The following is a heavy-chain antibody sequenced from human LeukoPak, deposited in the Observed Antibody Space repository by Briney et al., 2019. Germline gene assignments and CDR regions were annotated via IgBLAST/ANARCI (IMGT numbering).Heavy chain of an antibody. CDR3: AKAMSSSWYSNYYYGMDV. CDR2: ISGSGGST. V-gene: IGHV3-23*01. D-gene: IGHD6-13*01. CDR1: GFTFSSYA. Sequence: GGSLRLSCAASGFTFSSYAMSWVRQAPGKGLEWVSAISGSGGSTYYADSVKGRFTISRDNSKNTLYLQKNSLRAEDTAVYYCAKAMSSSWYSNYYYGMDVWGQGTTVTVSS. J-gene: IGHJ6*02.